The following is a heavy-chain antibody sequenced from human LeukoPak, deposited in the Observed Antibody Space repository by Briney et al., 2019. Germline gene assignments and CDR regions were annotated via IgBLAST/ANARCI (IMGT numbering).Heavy chain of an antibody. D-gene: IGHD3-3*01. J-gene: IGHJ5*02. Sequence: GGSLRLSCAASGLTSSSHWMSWVRQAPGKGLEWVANIKPDGSEENYVDSVKGRFTISRDSAKNSLYLQMSSLRAEDTAVYYCVTGGHYSGSWGQGSLVTVSS. CDR1: GLTSSSHW. CDR2: IKPDGSEE. CDR3: VTGGHYSGS. V-gene: IGHV3-7*01.